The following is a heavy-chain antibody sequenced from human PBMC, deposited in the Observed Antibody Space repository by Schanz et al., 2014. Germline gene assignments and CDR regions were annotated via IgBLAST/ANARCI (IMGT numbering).Heavy chain of an antibody. CDR2: INPSVGNT. Sequence: QVQLVQSGAEVKKPGASVKVSCEASGYTFTSYYIHWFRQAPGQGLEWMGLINPSVGNTNYAQKFRGRVTMTRDTSTSTVYMELSSLRSEDTAVYFCARGPSTGAFDIWGRWTMVTVSP. J-gene: IGHJ3*02. CDR1: GYTFTSYY. CDR3: ARGPSTGAFDI. V-gene: IGHV1-46*03.